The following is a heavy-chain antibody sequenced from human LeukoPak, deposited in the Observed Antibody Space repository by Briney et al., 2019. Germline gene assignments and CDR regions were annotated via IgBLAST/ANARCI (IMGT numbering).Heavy chain of an antibody. CDR3: ARAESTYYYDSSVDY. Sequence: PGGSLRLSCAPSGFTFSSYSMNWVRQAPGKGLEWVSSISSSSSYIYYADSVKGRFTISRDNAKNSLYLQMNSLRAEDTAVYYCARAESTYYYDSSVDYWGQGTLVTVSS. CDR2: ISSSSSYI. J-gene: IGHJ4*02. V-gene: IGHV3-21*01. CDR1: GFTFSSYS. D-gene: IGHD3-22*01.